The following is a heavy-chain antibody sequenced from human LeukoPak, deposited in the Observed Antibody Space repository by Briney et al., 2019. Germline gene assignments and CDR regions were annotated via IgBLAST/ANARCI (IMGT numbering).Heavy chain of an antibody. Sequence: SETLSLTCTVSGGSISSYYWSWIRQPPGKGLEWIGYIYYSGSTNYNPSLKSRVTISADTSKNQFSLKLSSVTAADTAVYYCARWYSHSSYGFQRYFDYWGQGTLVTVSS. V-gene: IGHV4-59*08. CDR1: GGSISSYY. D-gene: IGHD5-18*01. CDR2: IYYSGST. CDR3: ARWYSHSSYGFQRYFDY. J-gene: IGHJ4*02.